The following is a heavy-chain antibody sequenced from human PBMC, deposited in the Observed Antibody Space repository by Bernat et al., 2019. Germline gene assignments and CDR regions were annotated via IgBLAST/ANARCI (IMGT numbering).Heavy chain of an antibody. D-gene: IGHD3-22*01. J-gene: IGHJ3*02. CDR1: GGSISSSSYY. Sequence: QLQLQESGPGLVKPSETLSLTCTVSGGSISSSSYYWGWIRQPPGKGLEWIGSIYYSGSTYYNPSLKSRVTISVDTSKTQFSLKLSSVTAADTAVYYCARLQWYYYDSSGYDAFDIWGQGTIVTVSS. CDR2: IYYSGST. V-gene: IGHV4-39*01. CDR3: ARLQWYYYDSSGYDAFDI.